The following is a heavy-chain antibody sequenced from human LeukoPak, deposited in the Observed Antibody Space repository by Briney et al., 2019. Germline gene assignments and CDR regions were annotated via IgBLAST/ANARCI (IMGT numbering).Heavy chain of an antibody. CDR3: ARVYCSGGSCYPNWFDP. V-gene: IGHV4-30-2*01. Sequence: PSGTLSLTCAVSGGSVSSGGYSWSWIRQPPGKGLEWIGYIYHSGSTYYNPSLKSRVTISVDRSKNQFSLKLSSVTAADTAVYYCARVYCSGGSCYPNWFDPWGQGTLVTVSS. CDR1: GGSVSSGGYS. D-gene: IGHD2-15*01. J-gene: IGHJ5*02. CDR2: IYHSGST.